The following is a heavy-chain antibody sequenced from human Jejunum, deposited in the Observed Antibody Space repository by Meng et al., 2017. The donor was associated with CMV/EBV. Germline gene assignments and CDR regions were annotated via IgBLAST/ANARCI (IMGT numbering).Heavy chain of an antibody. CDR2: ITSGSSTI. CDR3: ARDPVLNGLDV. V-gene: IGHV3-48*04. CDR1: GFTFGSYS. Sequence: CAASGFTFGSYSVNWVRQAPGKGLEWVGYITSGSSTIYYADSVKGRFTISRDNAKNSLYLQINSLRAEDTAVYYCARDPVLNGLDVWGQGATVTVSS. J-gene: IGHJ6*02.